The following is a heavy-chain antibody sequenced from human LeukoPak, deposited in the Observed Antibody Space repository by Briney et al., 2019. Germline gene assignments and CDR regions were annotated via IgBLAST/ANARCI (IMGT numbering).Heavy chain of an antibody. V-gene: IGHV3-33*01. CDR3: ARDKGDDYDGLLDY. D-gene: IGHD4-23*01. Sequence: PGGSLRLSCAASGFTFSSYGMHWVRQAPGKGLEWVAVIWYDGSNKYYADSVKGRFTISRDNSKNTLYLQMNSLRAEDTAVYYCARDKGDDYDGLLDYWGQGTLVTVSS. J-gene: IGHJ4*02. CDR1: GFTFSSYG. CDR2: IWYDGSNK.